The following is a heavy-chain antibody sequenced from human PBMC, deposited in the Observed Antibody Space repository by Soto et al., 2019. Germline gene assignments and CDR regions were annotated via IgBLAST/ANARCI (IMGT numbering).Heavy chain of an antibody. CDR2: IWSDGSHQ. CDR1: GFRFSSHA. J-gene: IGHJ3*02. CDR3: ARDGQDLAPWAFDM. D-gene: IGHD7-27*01. V-gene: IGHV3-33*01. Sequence: QVQLVESGGGVVQPGMSLRLSCATSGFRFSSHAMHWVRQAPGKGLEWVAQIWSDGSHQYYGDSMRGRFTISRDFSKNTAFLQMDSLRAEDTAVYYCARDGQDLAPWAFDMWGQGTLVIVSS.